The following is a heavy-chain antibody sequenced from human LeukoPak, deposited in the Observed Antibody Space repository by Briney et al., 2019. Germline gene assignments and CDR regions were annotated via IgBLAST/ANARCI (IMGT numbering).Heavy chain of an antibody. CDR3: ARGSYYSRGYTYYYMDV. D-gene: IGHD1-26*01. CDR2: ITSSSHYI. V-gene: IGHV3-21*01. CDR1: GFTFSSYS. Sequence: GGPLRLSCAASGFTFSSYSMIWVRQAPGKGLEWVSSITSSSHYIYYADSLKGRFTISRDNAKNSLYLQMNSLRDEDTAVYYCARGSYYSRGYTYYYMDVWGKGTTVTVSS. J-gene: IGHJ6*03.